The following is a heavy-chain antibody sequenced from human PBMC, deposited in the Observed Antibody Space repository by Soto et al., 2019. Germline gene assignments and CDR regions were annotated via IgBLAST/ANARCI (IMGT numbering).Heavy chain of an antibody. CDR1: GFTFSSYA. CDR2: LSGSGGST. Sequence: EVQLLESGGGLVQPGGSLRLSCAASGFTFSSYAMSWVRQAPGKGLEWVSALSGSGGSTYYADSVKGRFTISRDNSKNTLYLPMNSLRAEDTAVYYCAKHGRGYSSGWYSYYWGQGTLVTVSS. J-gene: IGHJ4*02. CDR3: AKHGRGYSSGWYSYY. V-gene: IGHV3-23*01. D-gene: IGHD6-19*01.